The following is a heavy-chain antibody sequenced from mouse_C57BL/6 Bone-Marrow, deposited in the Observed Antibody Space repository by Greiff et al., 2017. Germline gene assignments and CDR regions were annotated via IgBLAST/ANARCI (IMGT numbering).Heavy chain of an antibody. J-gene: IGHJ2*01. D-gene: IGHD2-12*01. CDR2: INSDGGST. Sequence: EVQLVESGGGLVQPGESLKLSCESNEYEFPSHDMSWVRKTPEKRLALVAAINSDGGSTYYPDTMERRIIISIDNTNKTLYLQMSRLRSEDTALYYCARQSTIPTSKDYWGQGTTLTVSS. CDR3: ARQSTIPTSKDY. V-gene: IGHV5-2*01. CDR1: EYEFPSHD.